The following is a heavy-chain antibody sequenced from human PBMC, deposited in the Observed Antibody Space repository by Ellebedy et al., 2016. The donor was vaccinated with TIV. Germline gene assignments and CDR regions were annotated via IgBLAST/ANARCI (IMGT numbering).Heavy chain of an antibody. CDR1: GFPFSTYT. V-gene: IGHV3-21*01. J-gene: IGHJ6*02. D-gene: IGHD5-18*01. Sequence: GESLKISXATSGFPFSTYTMNWVRQAPGEGLEWVASISNSGDYIYYVDSVKGRFTISRDNANNSLSLHMSSLRADDTAVYYCARDGIQLWLGYYYGMDVWGQGTTVTVSS. CDR3: ARDGIQLWLGYYYGMDV. CDR2: ISNSGDYI.